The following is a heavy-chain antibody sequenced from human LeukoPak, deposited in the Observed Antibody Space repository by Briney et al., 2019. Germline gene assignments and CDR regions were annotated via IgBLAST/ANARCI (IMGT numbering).Heavy chain of an antibody. CDR1: GGTFSSYA. Sequence: SVKVSCKASGGTFSSYAISWVRQAPGQGLEWMGGIIPIFGTANYAQKFQGRVTITTDESTSTAYMELSSLRSEDTAAYYCATISGSFEYLDYWGQGTLVTVSS. CDR3: ATISGSFEYLDY. V-gene: IGHV1-69*05. D-gene: IGHD1-26*01. J-gene: IGHJ4*02. CDR2: IIPIFGTA.